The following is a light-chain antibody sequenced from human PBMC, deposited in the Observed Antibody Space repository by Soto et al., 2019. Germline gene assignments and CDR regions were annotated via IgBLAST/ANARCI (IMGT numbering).Light chain of an antibody. Sequence: QSALTQPASVSGSPGQSITISCTGTSSDVGGYNYVSWYQQHPGKAPKLMICEVSNRPSGVSNRFSGSKSGNTASLTISGLQAEDEADYYCSSYPSSSTLVFGTGTKLTVL. V-gene: IGLV2-14*01. CDR1: SSDVGGYNY. J-gene: IGLJ1*01. CDR3: SSYPSSSTLV. CDR2: EVS.